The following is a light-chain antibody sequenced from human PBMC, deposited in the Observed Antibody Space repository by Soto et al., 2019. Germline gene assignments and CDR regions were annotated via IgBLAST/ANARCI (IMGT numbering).Light chain of an antibody. CDR2: DVS. CDR3: SSYTSSSTYWV. CDR1: SSDVGGYNY. J-gene: IGLJ3*02. Sequence: QSALTLSASVSGSPGQSITISCTGTSSDVGGYNYVSWYQQHPGKAPKLMIYDVSNRPSGVSNRFSGSKSGNTASLTISGLQPEDEADYYCSSYTSSSTYWVFGGGTKVTVL. V-gene: IGLV2-14*01.